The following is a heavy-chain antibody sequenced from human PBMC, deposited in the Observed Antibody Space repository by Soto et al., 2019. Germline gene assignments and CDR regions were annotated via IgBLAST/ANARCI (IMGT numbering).Heavy chain of an antibody. CDR1: GYTFTSYG. D-gene: IGHD4-17*01. V-gene: IGHV1-18*01. CDR3: ARDVPTVTTGGPDY. Sequence: QVQLVQSGVEVEKPGASVKVSCKASGYTFTSYGVRWVRQAPGQGLGWMGWISAYNGNTNYAQKFQGRVTMTTDTATSTAYMELRSLRSDDTAVYYCARDVPTVTTGGPDYWGQGTLVTVSS. J-gene: IGHJ4*02. CDR2: ISAYNGNT.